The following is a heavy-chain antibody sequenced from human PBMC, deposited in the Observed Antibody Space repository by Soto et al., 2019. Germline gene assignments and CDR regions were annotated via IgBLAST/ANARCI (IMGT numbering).Heavy chain of an antibody. D-gene: IGHD1-1*01. V-gene: IGHV3-48*02. Sequence: GGSLRLSCAASGFTFSSYSMNWVRQAPGKGLEWVSYISSSSSTIYYADSVKGRFTISRDNAKNSLYLQMNSLRDEDTAVYYCAREKSEAIGRQLPGFDPWGQGTLVTVSS. CDR1: GFTFSSYS. J-gene: IGHJ5*02. CDR2: ISSSSSTI. CDR3: AREKSEAIGRQLPGFDP.